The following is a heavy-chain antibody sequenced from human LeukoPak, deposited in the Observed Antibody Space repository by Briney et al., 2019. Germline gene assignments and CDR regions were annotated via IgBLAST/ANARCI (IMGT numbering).Heavy chain of an antibody. Sequence: GSLRLSCTASGFTSGDYAMSWVRQAPGKGLEWVGFIRSKAYGGTTEYAASVKGRFTISRDDSKSIAYLQMNSLKTEDTAVYYCTRHQEIRVTMLWADAFDIWGQGTMVTVSS. J-gene: IGHJ3*02. CDR3: TRHQEIRVTMLWADAFDI. V-gene: IGHV3-49*04. CDR2: IRSKAYGGTT. CDR1: GFTSGDYA. D-gene: IGHD3-10*02.